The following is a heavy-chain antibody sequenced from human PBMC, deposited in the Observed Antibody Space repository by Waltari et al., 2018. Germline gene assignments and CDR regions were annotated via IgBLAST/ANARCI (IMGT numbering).Heavy chain of an antibody. V-gene: IGHV4-34*01. CDR3: ARRGIRVWGSYRHFDL. J-gene: IGHJ2*01. CDR1: GGSFSGYY. Sequence: QVQLQQWGAGLLKPSETLSLTCAVYGGSFSGYYWSWIRQPPGKGLEWIGEINHSGSTNYNPSLKSRVTISVDTSKNQFSLKLSSVTAADTAVYYCARRGIRVWGSYRHFDLWGRGTLVTVSS. D-gene: IGHD3-16*02. CDR2: INHSGST.